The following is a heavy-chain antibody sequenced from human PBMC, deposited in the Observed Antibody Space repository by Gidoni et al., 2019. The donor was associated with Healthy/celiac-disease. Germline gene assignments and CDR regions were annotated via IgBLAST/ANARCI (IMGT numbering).Heavy chain of an antibody. V-gene: IGHV3-23*01. CDR3: AKDEGGHYYDSSGYYFDY. Sequence: EVQLLESGGGLVQPGGSLRLSCAASGFTFSRYAMRWVRQAPGKGLEWVSVISGSGGITYYADSVKGRFTISRDNSKNTLYLQMNSLRAEDTAVYYCAKDEGGHYYDSSGYYFDYWGQGTLVTVSS. D-gene: IGHD3-22*01. CDR2: ISGSGGIT. CDR1: GFTFSRYA. J-gene: IGHJ4*02.